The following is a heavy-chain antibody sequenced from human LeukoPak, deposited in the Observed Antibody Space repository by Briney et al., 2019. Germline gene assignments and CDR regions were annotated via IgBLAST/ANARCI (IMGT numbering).Heavy chain of an antibody. V-gene: IGHV3-21*01. J-gene: IGHJ4*02. D-gene: IGHD1-1*01. CDR2: ISSSSSYI. Sequence: TGGSLRLSCAASGFTFSSYSMNWVRQAPGKGLEWVSSISSSSSYIYYADSVKGRFTISRDNSKNTLYLQMNSLRAEDTAVYYCASLLDRLFDYWGQGTLVTVSS. CDR3: ASLLDRLFDY. CDR1: GFTFSSYS.